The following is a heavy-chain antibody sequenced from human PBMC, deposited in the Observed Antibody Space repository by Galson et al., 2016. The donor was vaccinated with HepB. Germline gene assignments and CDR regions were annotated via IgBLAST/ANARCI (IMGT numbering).Heavy chain of an antibody. V-gene: IGHV3-23*01. CDR3: AKDQSSPYYDFWSGYYNSWSAYYFDY. CDR1: GFTFSSYA. Sequence: SLRLSCAASGFTFSSYAMSWVRQAPGKGLEWVSAISGSGGSTYYADSVKGRFTIPSDNSKNTLYLQMNSLRAEDTAVYYCAKDQSSPYYDFWSGYYNSWSAYYFDYWGQGTLVTVSS. J-gene: IGHJ4*02. D-gene: IGHD3-3*01. CDR2: ISGSGGST.